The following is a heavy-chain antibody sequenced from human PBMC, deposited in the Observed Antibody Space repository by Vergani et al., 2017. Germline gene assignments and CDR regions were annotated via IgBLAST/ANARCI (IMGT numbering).Heavy chain of an antibody. Sequence: QVQLQESGPGLVKPSETLSLTCTVSGCSISSYYWSWIRQPPGKGLEWIGYIYYSGSTNYNPSLKSRVTISVDTSKNQFSLKLCSVTAADTAVYYCASIPYSGSWGWFDPWGQGTLVTVSS. CDR1: GCSISSYY. J-gene: IGHJ5*02. CDR3: ASIPYSGSWGWFDP. CDR2: IYYSGST. D-gene: IGHD1-26*01. V-gene: IGHV4-59*01.